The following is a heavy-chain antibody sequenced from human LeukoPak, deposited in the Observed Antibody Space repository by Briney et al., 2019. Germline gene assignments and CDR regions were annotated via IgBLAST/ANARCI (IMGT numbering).Heavy chain of an antibody. CDR2: IHPSGGSA. CDR1: GYTFISYF. Sequence: GAAVKDSCKASGYTFISYFMHWVRQAPGQGLEWMGIIHPSGGSASYAQNFQGRVTTTRDTTTSTVYMELSSLRSEDTAVYYCARDASCSGVNCYAWFDPWGQGTLVTVSS. J-gene: IGHJ5*02. D-gene: IGHD2-15*01. CDR3: ARDASCSGVNCYAWFDP. V-gene: IGHV1-46*01.